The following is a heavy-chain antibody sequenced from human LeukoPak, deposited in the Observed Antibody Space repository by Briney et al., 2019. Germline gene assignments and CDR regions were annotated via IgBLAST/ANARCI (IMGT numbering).Heavy chain of an antibody. CDR2: INPNTGVT. CDR3: ARDRTTVTTGYYGMGV. D-gene: IGHD4-17*01. J-gene: IGHJ6*02. CDR1: GYTFTGYY. V-gene: IGHV1-2*02. Sequence: GASVKVSCKASGYTFTGYYMHWVRQAPGQGLEWMGWINPNTGVTNYAQKFQGRVTLTRDTSIITAYMELTRLRSDETAMYYCARDRTTVTTGYYGMGVWGQGTTLTVSS.